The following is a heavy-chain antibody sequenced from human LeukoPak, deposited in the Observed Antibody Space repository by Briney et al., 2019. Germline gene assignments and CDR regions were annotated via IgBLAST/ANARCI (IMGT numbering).Heavy chain of an antibody. V-gene: IGHV4-38-2*02. CDR2: IYHSGSI. CDR1: GYSIRSGYY. J-gene: IGHJ3*02. D-gene: IGHD3-22*01. Sequence: SETLSLTCTVSGYSIRSGYYWGWIRQPPGKGLEWIGSIYHSGSIYHKPSLKSRVTISVDTSKNQFSLKLSSVTAADTAVYFCARGPYSYDSSGAFDIWGQGTMVTVSS. CDR3: ARGPYSYDSSGAFDI.